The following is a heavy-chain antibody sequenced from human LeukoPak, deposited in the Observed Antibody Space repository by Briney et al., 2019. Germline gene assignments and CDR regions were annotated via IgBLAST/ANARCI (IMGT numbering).Heavy chain of an antibody. J-gene: IGHJ4*02. CDR3: ARSPLSTLKSFDS. D-gene: IGHD3-16*01. Sequence: GGSLRLSCAASGFTFSNYAMSWVRQAPRKGPEWLSTFSASGANTYYADSVRGRFTISRDNSKDTLYLQMGGLRAEDTAFYYCARSPLSTLKSFDSWGQGTLVSVSS. CDR2: FSASGANT. V-gene: IGHV3-23*01. CDR1: GFTFSNYA.